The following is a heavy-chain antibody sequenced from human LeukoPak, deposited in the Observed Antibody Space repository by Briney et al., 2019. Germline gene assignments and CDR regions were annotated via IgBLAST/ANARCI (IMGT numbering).Heavy chain of an antibody. D-gene: IGHD3-16*02. CDR1: GFTFSSYG. CDR2: IWYDGSNK. Sequence: GGSLRLSCAASGFTFSSYGMHWVRQAPGKGLEWVAVIWYDGSNKYYADSVKGRFTVSRDNSKNTLYLQMNSLRAEDTAVYYCAKDVVRTFGGVIVIGGFDYWGQGTLVTVSS. CDR3: AKDVVRTFGGVIVIGGFDY. V-gene: IGHV3-33*06. J-gene: IGHJ4*02.